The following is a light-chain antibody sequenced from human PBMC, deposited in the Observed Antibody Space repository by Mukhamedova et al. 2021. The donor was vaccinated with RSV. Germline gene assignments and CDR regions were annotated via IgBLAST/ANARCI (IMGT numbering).Light chain of an antibody. CDR3: QQYGSSLFT. J-gene: IGKJ3*01. V-gene: IGKV3-20*01. CDR2: GAS. Sequence: ATLSCRASQSVSSSYLAWYQQKPGQAPRLLIYGASSRATGIPDRFSGSGSGTDFTLTISRLEPEDFAVYYCQQYGSSLFTFGPG. CDR1: QSVSSSY.